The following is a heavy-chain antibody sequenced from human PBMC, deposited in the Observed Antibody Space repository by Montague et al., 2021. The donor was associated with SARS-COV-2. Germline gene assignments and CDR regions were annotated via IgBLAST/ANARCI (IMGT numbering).Heavy chain of an antibody. D-gene: IGHD4-11*01. CDR1: RDSITNSH. Sequence: SETLSLTCIVSRDSITNSHWGWVRQPPGKGLEWMTYFFPTGDSNHNPSLRSRITTSVDTAQNQFSLRLRSVTAADSVGYFCARVPAVTKVFAGTIDFWGHGILVTVSS. V-gene: IGHV4-59*01. CDR2: FFPTGDS. CDR3: ARVPAVTKVFAGTIDF. J-gene: IGHJ4*01.